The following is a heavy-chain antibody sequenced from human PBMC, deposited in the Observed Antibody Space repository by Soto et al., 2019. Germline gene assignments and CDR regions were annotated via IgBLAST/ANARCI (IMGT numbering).Heavy chain of an antibody. J-gene: IGHJ4*02. D-gene: IGHD3-10*01. V-gene: IGHV3-23*01. CDR2: ISGSGGST. CDR3: AKDLFPYGSRSYFAY. CDR1: GFTFRIYA. Sequence: GGSLRLSSSASGFTFRIYAMSLFRQASGKGLEWVSAISGSGGSTYYADSVKGRFTISRDNSKNTLYLQMNILRAEDTAVYYCAKDLFPYGSRSYFAYWGQGT.